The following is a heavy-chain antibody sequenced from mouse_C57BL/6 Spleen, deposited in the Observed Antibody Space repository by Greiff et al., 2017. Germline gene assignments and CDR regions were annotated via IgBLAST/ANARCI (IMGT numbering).Heavy chain of an antibody. CDR1: GYTFTSYW. CDR2: INPSNGGT. Sequence: VQLQQSGTELVKPGASVKLSCKASGYTFTSYWMHWVKQRPGQGLEWIGNINPSNGGTNYNEKFKSKATLTVDKSSSTAYMQLSSLTSEDSAVYDCARMGYYLAWFAYWGQGTLVTVSA. CDR3: ARMGYYLAWFAY. V-gene: IGHV1-53*01. D-gene: IGHD2-3*01. J-gene: IGHJ3*01.